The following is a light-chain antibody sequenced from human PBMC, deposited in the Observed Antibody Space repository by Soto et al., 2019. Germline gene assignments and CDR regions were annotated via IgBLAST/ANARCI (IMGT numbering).Light chain of an antibody. CDR2: KAS. J-gene: IGKJ1*01. V-gene: IGKV1-5*03. Sequence: LQMTQSPSTLFGSVGDRVTIPCRASQTISSWLAWYRQKPGKAPKLLIYKASTLKSGVPSRFSGSGSGTELTLTISSLQPDDFATYYCQHYNSYSEAFGQGTKVDIK. CDR3: QHYNSYSEA. CDR1: QTISSW.